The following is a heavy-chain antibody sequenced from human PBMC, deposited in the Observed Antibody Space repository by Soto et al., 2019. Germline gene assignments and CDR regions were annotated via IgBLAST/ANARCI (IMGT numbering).Heavy chain of an antibody. CDR2: ISYDGSNK. Sequence: GGSLRLSCAASGFTFSSYAMHWVRQAPGKGLEWVAVISYDGSNKYYADSVKGRFTISRDNSKNTLYLQMNSLRAEDTAVYYCARDRTGTSAGGMDVWGQGTTVTVS. V-gene: IGHV3-30-3*01. J-gene: IGHJ6*02. CDR3: ARDRTGTSAGGMDV. D-gene: IGHD1-7*01. CDR1: GFTFSSYA.